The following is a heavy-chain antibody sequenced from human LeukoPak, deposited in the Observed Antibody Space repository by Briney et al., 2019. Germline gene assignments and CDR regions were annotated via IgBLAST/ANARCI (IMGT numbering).Heavy chain of an antibody. J-gene: IGHJ4*02. CDR3: ARDLYCSGGSCYYFDY. V-gene: IGHV1-46*01. CDR2: INPSGGST. Sequence: ASVKVSCKASGYTFTSYYMHWVRQAPGQGLGWMGIINPSGGSTSYAQKFQGRVTMTRDTSTSTVYMELSSLRSEDTAVYYCARDLYCSGGSCYYFDYWGQGTLVTVSS. CDR1: GYTFTSYY. D-gene: IGHD2-15*01.